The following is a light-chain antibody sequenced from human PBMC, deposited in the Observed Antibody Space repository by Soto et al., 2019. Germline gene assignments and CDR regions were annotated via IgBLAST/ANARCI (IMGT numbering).Light chain of an antibody. CDR3: QQYNSYS. CDR2: DAS. Sequence: DIQTPQYTSTLSASVGDRVTIICRASQSISSWLAWYQQKPGKAPKLLIYDASSLESGVPSRFSGSGSGTEFTLTISSLQPDDFATYYCQQYNSYSFGGGTKVDIK. J-gene: IGKJ4*01. V-gene: IGKV1-5*02. CDR1: QSISSW.